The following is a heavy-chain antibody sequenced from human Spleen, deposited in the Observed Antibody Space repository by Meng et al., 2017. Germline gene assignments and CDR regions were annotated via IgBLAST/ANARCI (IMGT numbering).Heavy chain of an antibody. CDR2: INHSGST. D-gene: IGHD2-2*02. CDR3: ASSPGEYQLLYGGWFDP. J-gene: IGHJ5*02. Sequence: GSLRLSCAVYGGSFSGYYWSWIRQPPGKGLEWIGEINHSGSTNYNPSLKSRVTISVDTSKNQFSLKLSSVTAADTAVYYCASSPGEYQLLYGGWFDPWGQGTLVTVSS. V-gene: IGHV4-34*01. CDR1: GGSFSGYY.